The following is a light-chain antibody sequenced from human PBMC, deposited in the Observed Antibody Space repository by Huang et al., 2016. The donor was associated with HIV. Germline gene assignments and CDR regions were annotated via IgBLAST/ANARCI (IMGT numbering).Light chain of an antibody. CDR2: WAS. Sequence: DIVMTQSPDSLAVSLGERATFTCKSSQSVLYSSNNKNYLAWYQQKPGQPPNLLIYWASTRESGVPDRFSGSGSGTDFTLTISSLQAEDVAVYYCQQYYSTPPVTFGPGTKVDIK. CDR1: QSVLYSSNNKNY. CDR3: QQYYSTPPVT. V-gene: IGKV4-1*01. J-gene: IGKJ3*01.